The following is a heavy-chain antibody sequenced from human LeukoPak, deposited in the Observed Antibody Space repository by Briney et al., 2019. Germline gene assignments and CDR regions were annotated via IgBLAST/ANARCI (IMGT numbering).Heavy chain of an antibody. J-gene: IGHJ4*02. V-gene: IGHV3-21*01. CDR3: ATHGDSSGYYSDS. CDR2: ISGNSQYI. Sequence: GGSLRLSCATSGFPFSVFSMNWVRQAPGEGLEWVSSISGNSQYIVYADSLRGRFTISRENAESSLYLQINSLRAEDTAVYYCATHGDSSGYYSDSWGQRTLVTVSS. D-gene: IGHD3-22*01. CDR1: GFPFSVFS.